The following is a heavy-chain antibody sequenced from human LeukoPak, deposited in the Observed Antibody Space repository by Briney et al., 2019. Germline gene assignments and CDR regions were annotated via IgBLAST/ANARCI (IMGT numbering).Heavy chain of an antibody. J-gene: IGHJ4*02. CDR1: GGSFSGYY. Sequence: SETLSLTCAVYGGSFSGYYWSWIRQPPGKGLEWIGEINHSGSTNYNPSLKSRVTISVDTSKNQFSLKLSSVTAADTAVYYCARRSYNSPLRYWGQGTLVTVSS. CDR2: INHSGST. V-gene: IGHV4-34*01. CDR3: ARRSYNSPLRY. D-gene: IGHD3-10*01.